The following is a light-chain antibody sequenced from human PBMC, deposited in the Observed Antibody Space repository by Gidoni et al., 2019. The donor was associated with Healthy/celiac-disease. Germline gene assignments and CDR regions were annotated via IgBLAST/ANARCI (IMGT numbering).Light chain of an antibody. V-gene: IGKV3-11*01. CDR3: QQRSNWPPLT. CDR2: DAS. CDR1: QSVSSN. J-gene: IGKJ4*01. Sequence: IVLTQSPATLSLSPGERSTLSCSASQSVSSNLAWYQQKPGQDPRPLLYDASNKATGMPARFSSSGAGTDFTLTISSRVPEDFAVYYCQQRSNWPPLTFGGGTKVEIK.